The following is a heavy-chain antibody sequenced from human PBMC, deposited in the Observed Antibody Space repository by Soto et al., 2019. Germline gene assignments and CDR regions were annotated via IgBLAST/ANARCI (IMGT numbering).Heavy chain of an antibody. CDR2: ISYDGSNK. J-gene: IGHJ6*02. V-gene: IGHV3-30*18. CDR3: AKGVPYGRYYGMDV. CDR1: GFTFSSYG. Sequence: PGGSLRLSCAASGFTFSSYGMHWVRQAPGKGLEWVAVISYDGSNKYYADSVKGRFTISRDNSKNTLYLQMNSLRAEDTAVYYCAKGVPYGRYYGMDVWGQGTTVTVSS. D-gene: IGHD3-16*01.